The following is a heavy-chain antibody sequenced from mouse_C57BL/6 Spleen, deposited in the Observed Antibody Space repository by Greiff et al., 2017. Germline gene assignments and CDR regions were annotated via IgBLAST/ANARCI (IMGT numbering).Heavy chain of an antibody. Sequence: VQLQESGTELVKPGASVKLSCKASGYNFTSYWMHWVKQRPGQGLEWIGNINPSNGGTNYNEKFKSKATLTVDKSSSTAYMQLSSLTSENSAVXYCARELSYDSNSGGDIDVWGTGTTVTVSS. CDR1: GYNFTSYW. D-gene: IGHD2-5*01. V-gene: IGHV1-53*01. CDR3: ARELSYDSNSGGDIDV. CDR2: INPSNGGT. J-gene: IGHJ1*03.